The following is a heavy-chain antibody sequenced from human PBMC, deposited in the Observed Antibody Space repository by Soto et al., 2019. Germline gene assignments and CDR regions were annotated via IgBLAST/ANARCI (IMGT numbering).Heavy chain of an antibody. D-gene: IGHD6-19*01. CDR3: AQECGWLWGRGDYYYYAMDV. CDR2: ISYDGSNK. V-gene: IGHV3-30*18. J-gene: IGHJ6*02. CDR1: GFTFSSYG. Sequence: QVQLVESGGGVVQPGRSLRLSCAASGFTFSSYGMHWVRQAPGKGLEWVAVISYDGSNKYYADSVKGRFTISRDNSKDTLYLQRNSLGADDTAVYYCAQECGWLWGRGDYYYYAMDVLGQGTTVTVSS.